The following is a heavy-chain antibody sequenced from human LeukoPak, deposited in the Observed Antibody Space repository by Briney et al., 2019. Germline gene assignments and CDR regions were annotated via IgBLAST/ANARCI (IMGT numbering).Heavy chain of an antibody. CDR2: ITPNRGGT. Sequence: GASVRVSCTASGYTFTVYYMHWVRQAPGQGVEWMGCITPNRGGTTYAQKFQGWVTMTRDTSISTAYMELSRLRSDDTAVYYCARDGSYSSGWNWGQGTLVTVSS. D-gene: IGHD6-19*01. CDR3: ARDGSYSSGWN. CDR1: GYTFTVYY. J-gene: IGHJ4*02. V-gene: IGHV1-2*04.